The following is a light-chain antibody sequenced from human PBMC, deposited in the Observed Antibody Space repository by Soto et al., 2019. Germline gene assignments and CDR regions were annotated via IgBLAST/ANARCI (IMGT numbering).Light chain of an antibody. J-gene: IGKJ5*01. CDR3: QQYDQWPIT. CDR1: QSVSSN. V-gene: IGKV3-15*01. Sequence: EIVMTQPPATLSVSPGETVTLSCRASQSVSSNLAWYQQKPGQAPRLLIYGASTRATGIPARFSGSGSGTEFSFTVTSLQSEDFAVYYCQQYDQWPITFGQGTRLEI. CDR2: GAS.